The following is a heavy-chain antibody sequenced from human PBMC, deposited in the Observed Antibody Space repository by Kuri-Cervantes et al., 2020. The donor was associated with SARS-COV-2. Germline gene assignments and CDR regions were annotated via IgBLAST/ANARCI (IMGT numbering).Heavy chain of an antibody. CDR3: ARVSGLWAAGKNTHGMDV. D-gene: IGHD6-13*01. CDR1: GGSFSGYY. J-gene: IGHJ6*02. Sequence: SETLSLTCAVYGGSFSGYYWSWIRQPPGKGLEWIGEINHSGSTNYNPSLKSRVTISVDKSKNQFSLKLSSVTAADTAVYYCARVSGLWAAGKNTHGMDVWGHGTTVTVSS. V-gene: IGHV4-34*01. CDR2: INHSGST.